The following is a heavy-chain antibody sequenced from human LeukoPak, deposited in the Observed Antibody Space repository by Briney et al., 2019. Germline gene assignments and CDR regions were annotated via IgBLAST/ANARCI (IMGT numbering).Heavy chain of an antibody. J-gene: IGHJ4*02. CDR1: GFNFSSYS. D-gene: IGHD3-3*01. V-gene: IGHV3-21*01. Sequence: GGSLRLSCAASGFNFSSYSMHWVRQAAGKGRAWVSSISSSSCYIYYADSVKGRFTLSRDNAKTSLSLQMNSLRAEDTAVYNCARAARYDFSSGYYADYWGQGTLVTVSS. CDR2: ISSSSCYI. CDR3: ARAARYDFSSGYYADY.